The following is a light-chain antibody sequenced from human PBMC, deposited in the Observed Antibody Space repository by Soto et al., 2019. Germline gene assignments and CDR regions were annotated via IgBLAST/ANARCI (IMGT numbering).Light chain of an antibody. CDR1: QSVSSN. J-gene: IGKJ1*01. Sequence: EIVMTQSPATLSVSPGERATLSCRASQSVSSNLAWYQQKPAQAPRLLIYVASTRSTGIPTMFSGSGSGTEFTLTISSLQSEDFAAYYCQHYNNWPQFGQGTKVEIK. CDR2: VAS. CDR3: QHYNNWPQ. V-gene: IGKV3-15*01.